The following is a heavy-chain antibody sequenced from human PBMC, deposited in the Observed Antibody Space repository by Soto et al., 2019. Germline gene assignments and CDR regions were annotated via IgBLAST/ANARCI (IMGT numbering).Heavy chain of an antibody. D-gene: IGHD3-22*01. V-gene: IGHV2-26*01. Sequence: QVTLKESGPVLVKPTETLTLTCTVSVFSLSDAKMGVSWIRQPPGKALEWLAHIFSSDEKLYSTSLKSRLTISKDTSKSRVVLSMTNMDPVDTATYYCARFPDYYDTSDLEDSWGQGILVTVSS. J-gene: IGHJ4*02. CDR3: ARFPDYYDTSDLEDS. CDR1: VFSLSDAKMG. CDR2: IFSSDEK.